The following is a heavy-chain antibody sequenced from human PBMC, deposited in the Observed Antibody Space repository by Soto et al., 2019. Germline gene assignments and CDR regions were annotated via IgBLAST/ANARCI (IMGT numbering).Heavy chain of an antibody. CDR1: GYTVTSYA. Sequence: GASVKVSCKASGYTVTSYAMHQVRQAPGQRLEWMGWINAGNGNTKYSQKFQGRVTITRDTSASTAYMELSSLRSEDTAVYYCAREGVDIVVVVAATASDGMDVWGQGTTVTVS. CDR2: INAGNGNT. D-gene: IGHD2-15*01. CDR3: AREGVDIVVVVAATASDGMDV. V-gene: IGHV1-3*01. J-gene: IGHJ6*02.